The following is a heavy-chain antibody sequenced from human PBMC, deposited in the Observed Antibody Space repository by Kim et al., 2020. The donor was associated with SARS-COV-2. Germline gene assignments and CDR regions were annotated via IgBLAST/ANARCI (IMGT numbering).Heavy chain of an antibody. Sequence: ASVKVSCKASGYTFATYGITWVRQAPGQGLEWMGWISAYTGDTNYGLKFQGRVTMTTDTSTTTAYMELRSLRSDDTAVYYCARVGGSYPFHYYYGMDVWGQGTTVTVSS. J-gene: IGHJ6*02. D-gene: IGHD1-26*01. V-gene: IGHV1-18*01. CDR2: ISAYTGDT. CDR1: GYTFATYG. CDR3: ARVGGSYPFHYYYGMDV.